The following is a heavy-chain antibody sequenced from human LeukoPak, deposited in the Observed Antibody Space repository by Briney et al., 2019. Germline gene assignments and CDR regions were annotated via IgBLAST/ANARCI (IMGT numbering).Heavy chain of an antibody. CDR3: ARHSLGNRDFDI. Sequence: SETLSLPCTVSSGSISSSSYYWGWIRQPPARGLEWLGTIYYSGSTYSHLPFKSRLTISADNSKNQSSLKLSSMTAADTAVYYCARHSLGNRDFDIWGQGTMVTVSS. D-gene: IGHD2/OR15-2a*01. CDR2: IYYSGST. J-gene: IGHJ3*02. CDR1: SGSISSSSYY. V-gene: IGHV4-39*01.